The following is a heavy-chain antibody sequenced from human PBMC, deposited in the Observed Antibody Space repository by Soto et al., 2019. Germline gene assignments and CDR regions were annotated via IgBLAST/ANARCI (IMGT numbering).Heavy chain of an antibody. V-gene: IGHV3-13*01. CDR2: IGTAGGT. D-gene: IGHD5-12*01. Sequence: GGSLRLSCAASGFTFSSYDMHWVRQATGKGLEWVSAIGTAGGTYYPGSVKGRFTISRENAKNSLYLQMNSLRAGDTAVYYCARAGLEGEVATIVDYYYMDVWGKGTTVTVSS. CDR1: GFTFSSYD. J-gene: IGHJ6*03. CDR3: ARAGLEGEVATIVDYYYMDV.